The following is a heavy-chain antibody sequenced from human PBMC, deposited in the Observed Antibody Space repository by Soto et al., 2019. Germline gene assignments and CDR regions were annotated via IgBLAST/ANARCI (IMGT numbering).Heavy chain of an antibody. CDR2: MYYSGST. V-gene: IGHV4-39*01. CDR3: ARIVVIPAAPDYYNYYGVDV. D-gene: IGHD2-2*01. Sequence: PSETLSLTCTVSGDSIISSNYYGAWIRQSPGKGLEWIGNMYYSGSTYYNLSLKSRVTMSVDTSKNQFSLKISSVTAADTSVYYCARIVVIPAAPDYYNYYGVDVWGQGTTVTVSS. CDR1: GDSIISSNYY. J-gene: IGHJ6*02.